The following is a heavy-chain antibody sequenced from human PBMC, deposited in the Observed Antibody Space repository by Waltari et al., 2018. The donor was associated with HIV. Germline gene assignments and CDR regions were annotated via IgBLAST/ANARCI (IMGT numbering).Heavy chain of an antibody. CDR1: GYTLAAFH. J-gene: IGHJ4*01. CDR3: ARGESATWANLDF. CDR2: VNPANGAT. V-gene: IGHV1-2*04. D-gene: IGHD1-26*01. Sequence: QVQLVQSAAELKSPGASVQIACRTSGYTLAAFHIHWVRQAPAEGLQWVGWVNPANGATNYAQELQDWVSVTTDRSITTVYLTLKRLRSDDTAVYYCARGESATWANLDFWGQGTVVSVSS.